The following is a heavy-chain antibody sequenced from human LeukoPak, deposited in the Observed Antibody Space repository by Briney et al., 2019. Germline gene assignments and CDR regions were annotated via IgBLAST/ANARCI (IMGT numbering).Heavy chain of an antibody. CDR3: AGDISTDMTYFYDY. CDR2: IYYSGST. J-gene: IGHJ4*02. V-gene: IGHV4-59*08. CDR1: GGSISSYY. Sequence: SETLSLTCTISGGSISSYYWSWIRQPPGKGLEWIGYIYYSGSTNYNTSLKSRITISVDTSKNQFSLNLSSVTAADTAVYFCAGDISTDMTYFYDYWGQGALVSVSS. D-gene: IGHD3-9*01.